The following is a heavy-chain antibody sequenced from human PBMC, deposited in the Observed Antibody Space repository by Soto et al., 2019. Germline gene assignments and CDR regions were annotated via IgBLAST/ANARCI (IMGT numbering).Heavy chain of an antibody. Sequence: SETLSLTCTVSGGPISSYYWSWIRQPPGKGLEWIGYIYYSGSTNYNPSLKSRVTISVDTSKNQFSLKLSSVTAADTAVYYCARLHYSNYEYAYDYWGQGTLVTVSS. V-gene: IGHV4-59*01. CDR1: GGPISSYY. J-gene: IGHJ4*02. CDR3: ARLHYSNYEYAYDY. D-gene: IGHD4-4*01. CDR2: IYYSGST.